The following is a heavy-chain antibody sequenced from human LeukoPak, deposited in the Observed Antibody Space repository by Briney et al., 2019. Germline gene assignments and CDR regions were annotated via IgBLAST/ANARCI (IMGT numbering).Heavy chain of an antibody. V-gene: IGHV1-69*05. Sequence: GASVKVSCKAFGGTFSSYAISWVRQAPGQGLEWMGGIIPIFGTANYAQKFQGRVTITTDESTSTAYMELSSLRSEDTAVYYCARSVLGYCSSTSCYPYYYYYMDVWGKGTTVTVSS. J-gene: IGHJ6*03. CDR3: ARSVLGYCSSTSCYPYYYYYMDV. CDR2: IIPIFGTA. D-gene: IGHD2-2*01. CDR1: GGTFSSYA.